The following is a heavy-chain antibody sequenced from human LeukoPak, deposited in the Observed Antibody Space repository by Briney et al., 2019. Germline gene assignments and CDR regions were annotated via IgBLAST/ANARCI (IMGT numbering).Heavy chain of an antibody. CDR1: GFTFDDYA. V-gene: IGHV3-9*01. Sequence: PGGSLRLSCVASGFTFDDYAMHWVRQAPGKGLEWVSGISWNSGSIGYADSVKGRFTISRDNAKNSLYLQMNSLRAGDTALYYCAKGGPTVTTVPGYWGQGTLVTVSS. CDR3: AKGGPTVTTVPGY. J-gene: IGHJ4*02. D-gene: IGHD4-17*01. CDR2: ISWNSGSI.